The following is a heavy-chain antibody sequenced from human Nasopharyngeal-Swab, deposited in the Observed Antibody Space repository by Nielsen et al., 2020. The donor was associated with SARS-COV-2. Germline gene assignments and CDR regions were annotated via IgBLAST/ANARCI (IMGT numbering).Heavy chain of an antibody. CDR2: INHRGST. Sequence: GSLRLSCAVYGGSFSGYYWSWIRQPPGKGLEWIGEINHRGSTNCNPSLKSRVTISVDTSKNQFSLKLSSVTAADTAVYYCASLGGYYYDSSGYPYYFYGMDVWGQGTTVTVSS. D-gene: IGHD3-22*01. V-gene: IGHV4-34*01. J-gene: IGHJ6*02. CDR1: GGSFSGYY. CDR3: ASLGGYYYDSSGYPYYFYGMDV.